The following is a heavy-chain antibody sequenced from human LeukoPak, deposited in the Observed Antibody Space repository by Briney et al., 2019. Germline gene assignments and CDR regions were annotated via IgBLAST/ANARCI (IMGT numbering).Heavy chain of an antibody. CDR2: MNPNSGNT. Sequence: ASVKVSCKASGHTFTSYDINWVRQATGQGLEWMGWMNPNSGNTGYAQKFQGRVTMTRNTSISTAYMELSSLRSEDTAMYYCARGPSGGNYGNYWGQGTLVTVSS. CDR3: ARGPSGGNYGNY. V-gene: IGHV1-8*01. CDR1: GHTFTSYD. J-gene: IGHJ4*02. D-gene: IGHD4-23*01.